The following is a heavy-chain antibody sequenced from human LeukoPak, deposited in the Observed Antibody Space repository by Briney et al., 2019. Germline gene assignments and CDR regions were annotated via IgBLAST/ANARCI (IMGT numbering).Heavy chain of an antibody. D-gene: IGHD3-3*01. CDR3: AKDQASGITIFGDSFGP. CDR2: ISGSGGST. CDR1: GLTFSSYA. V-gene: IGHV3-23*01. Sequence: PGGSLRLSCAASGLTFSSYAMSWVRQARGKWLEWVSTISGSGGSTYYADSVKGRFTISRDNSKNTLYRQMNSLRAEDTAVYYCAKDQASGITIFGDSFGPWGQGTLVTVSS. J-gene: IGHJ5*02.